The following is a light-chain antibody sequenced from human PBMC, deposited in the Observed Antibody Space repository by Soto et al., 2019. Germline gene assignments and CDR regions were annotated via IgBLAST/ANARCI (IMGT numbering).Light chain of an antibody. CDR1: SSVVGSYSL. Sequence: QSALTQPASVSGSPEQSITISCTGTSSVVGSYSLVSWYQQHPGKAPKLMIYAGTKRPSGVSSRFSGSKSANTASLTISGLQAEDEADYYCCSYAGSTYWVFGGGTKLTVL. J-gene: IGLJ3*02. CDR3: CSYAGSTYWV. CDR2: AGT. V-gene: IGLV2-23*01.